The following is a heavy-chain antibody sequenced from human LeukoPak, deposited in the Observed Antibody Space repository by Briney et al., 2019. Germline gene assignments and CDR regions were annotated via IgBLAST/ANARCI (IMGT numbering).Heavy chain of an antibody. D-gene: IGHD1-1*01. Sequence: GGSLRLSCAASGFTFSGSAMHWVRQASGKGLEGVGRIRSKTNSYATSYAASVKGRFALSRDDSKNTAYLQMNSLKTEDTAVYYCTRYNVGFESWGQGTLVTVSS. CDR2: IRSKTNSYAT. J-gene: IGHJ4*02. CDR1: GFTFSGSA. V-gene: IGHV3-73*01. CDR3: TRYNVGFES.